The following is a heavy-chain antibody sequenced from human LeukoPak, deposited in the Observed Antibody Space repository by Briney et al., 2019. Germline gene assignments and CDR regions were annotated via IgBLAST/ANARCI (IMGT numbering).Heavy chain of an antibody. CDR2: ISGSGGST. Sequence: GGSLRLSCAASGFTFSSYAMSWVRQAPGKGLEWVSAISGSGGSTYYADSVKGRFTISRDNSKNTLYLQMNSLRAEDTAVYYCAKASEKYYYGSGSPRDYWGQGTLVTVSS. J-gene: IGHJ4*02. CDR1: GFTFSSYA. D-gene: IGHD3-10*01. V-gene: IGHV3-23*01. CDR3: AKASEKYYYGSGSPRDY.